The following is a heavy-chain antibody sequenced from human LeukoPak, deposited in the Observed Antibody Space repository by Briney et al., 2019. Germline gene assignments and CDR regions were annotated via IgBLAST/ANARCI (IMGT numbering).Heavy chain of an antibody. J-gene: IGHJ3*02. CDR1: GYTFTSYY. CDR3: ARASALYYDSSGYCDAFDI. Sequence: GASVKVSCKASGYTFTSYYMHWVRQAPGQGLEWMGIINPSGGSTSYAQKFQGRVTMTRDTSTSTVYMELSSLRSEDTAVYYCARASALYYDSSGYCDAFDIWGQGTMVTVSS. V-gene: IGHV1-46*01. D-gene: IGHD3-22*01. CDR2: INPSGGST.